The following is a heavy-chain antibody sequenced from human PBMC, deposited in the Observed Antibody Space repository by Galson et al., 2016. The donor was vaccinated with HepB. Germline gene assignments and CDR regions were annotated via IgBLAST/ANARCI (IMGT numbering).Heavy chain of an antibody. V-gene: IGHV3-23*01. CDR1: GLSFSGYA. D-gene: IGHD5-12*01. J-gene: IGHJ4*02. CDR2: ISGSGGST. Sequence: SLRLSCAASGLSFSGYAMTWVRQAPGKGLEWVSSISGSGGSTYYADSVRGRFTISRDNSKNTLYLQMNSLRAEDTAVYYCANRGTNRRGYSYYFDYWGQGTLVTVSS. CDR3: ANRGTNRRGYSYYFDY.